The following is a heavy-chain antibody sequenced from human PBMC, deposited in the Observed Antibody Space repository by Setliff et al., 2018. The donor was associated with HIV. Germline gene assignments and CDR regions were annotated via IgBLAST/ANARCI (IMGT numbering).Heavy chain of an antibody. J-gene: IGHJ4*02. V-gene: IGHV4-59*01. CDR3: AREATYYYDGSGYYYFDY. Sequence: SETLSLTCTVSAGSISSYYWSWIRQPPGKGLEWIGYIYYSGSTNYNPSCKSRITISVDTSKNQFSLKLSSVTAADTAVYYCAREATYYYDGSGYYYFDYWGRGTLVTVSS. CDR1: AGSISSYY. CDR2: IYYSGST. D-gene: IGHD3-22*01.